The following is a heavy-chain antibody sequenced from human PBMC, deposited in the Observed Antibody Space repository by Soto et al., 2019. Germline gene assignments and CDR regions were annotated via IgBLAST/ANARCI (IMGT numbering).Heavy chain of an antibody. CDR3: ARATLGSSGWYWFDP. D-gene: IGHD6-19*01. CDR2: IYHSGST. CDR1: GYSISSGYY. V-gene: IGHV4-38-2*01. J-gene: IGHJ5*02. Sequence: PWETLSLTCAVSGYSISSGYYWGWIRQPPGKGLEWIGSIYHSGSTYYNPSLKSRVTISVDTSKNQFSLKLSSVTAADTAVYYCARATLGSSGWYWFDPWGQGTLVTVSS.